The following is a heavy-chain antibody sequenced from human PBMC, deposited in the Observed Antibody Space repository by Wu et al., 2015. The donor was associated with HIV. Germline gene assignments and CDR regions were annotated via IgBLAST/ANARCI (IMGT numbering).Heavy chain of an antibody. J-gene: IGHJ4*02. V-gene: IGHV1-2*02. Sequence: QVQLVQSGAEVKKPGASVKVSCKASGFTFSGYYIHWVRQVPGQGLQWMGRINPNNGDIKYAEKFQGRVTMTRDRSVNTAHMELTTLRFDDTAIYYCARDKRGYCTTPRCYHFDYWGQGTRVTVSS. D-gene: IGHD2-2*01. CDR1: GFTFSGYY. CDR3: ARDKRGYCTTPRCYHFDY. CDR2: INPNNGDI.